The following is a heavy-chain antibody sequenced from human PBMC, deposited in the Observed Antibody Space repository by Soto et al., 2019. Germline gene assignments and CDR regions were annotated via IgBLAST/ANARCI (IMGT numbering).Heavy chain of an antibody. D-gene: IGHD2-15*01. CDR3: VRTSLVVAAATREDY. Sequence: EVQLVESGGGLVQPGGSLRLSCAASGFTFSSSWMHWVRQAPGKGLVWVSRINSDGSSTSYADSVKGRFTISRDNAKNPLYLQMNSLRAEDTAVYYCVRTSLVVAAATREDYWGQGTLVTVSS. V-gene: IGHV3-74*01. J-gene: IGHJ4*02. CDR1: GFTFSSSW. CDR2: INSDGSST.